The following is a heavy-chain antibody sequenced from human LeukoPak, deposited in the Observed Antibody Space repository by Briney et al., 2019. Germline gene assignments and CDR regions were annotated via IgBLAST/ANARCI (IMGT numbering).Heavy chain of an antibody. Sequence: ASVKVSCKASGYTFTGYYMHWVRQAPGQGLEWMGWINPNSGGTNYAQKFQGWVTMTRDTSISTAYLQWSSLKASDTAMYYCARQVASGNFDSWGQGTRVTVSS. V-gene: IGHV1-2*04. CDR1: GYTFTGYY. CDR2: INPNSGGT. D-gene: IGHD5-12*01. CDR3: ARQVASGNFDS. J-gene: IGHJ4*02.